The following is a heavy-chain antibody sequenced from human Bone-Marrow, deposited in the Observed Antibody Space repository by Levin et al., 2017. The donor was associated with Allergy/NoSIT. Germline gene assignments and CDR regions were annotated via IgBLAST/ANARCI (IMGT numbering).Heavy chain of an antibody. CDR2: INPNSGGT. Sequence: PGASVKVSCKASGYTFTGYYMHWVRQAPGQGLEWMGWINPNSGGTNYAQKFQGRVTMTRDTSISTAYMELSRLRSDDTAVYYCARGYQLPYYYYGMDVWGQGTTVTVSS. V-gene: IGHV1-2*02. CDR3: ARGYQLPYYYYGMDV. J-gene: IGHJ6*02. D-gene: IGHD2-2*01. CDR1: GYTFTGYY.